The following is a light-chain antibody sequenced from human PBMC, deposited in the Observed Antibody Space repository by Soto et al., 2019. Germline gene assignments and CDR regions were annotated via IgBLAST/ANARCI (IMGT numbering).Light chain of an antibody. CDR1: QNINIY. Sequence: DIQMTQSPSSLSASVGDRVTITCQASQNINIYLNWYQQSPGRAPKLLIYDASSLEKGVPSRFSGTGSGTHFTLNISSLQPEDMATYYCQPYDDLPFTFGPGTKVDIK. CDR3: QPYDDLPFT. J-gene: IGKJ3*01. CDR2: DAS. V-gene: IGKV1-33*01.